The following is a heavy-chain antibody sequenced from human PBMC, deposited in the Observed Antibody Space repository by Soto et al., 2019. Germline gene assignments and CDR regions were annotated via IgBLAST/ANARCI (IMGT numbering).Heavy chain of an antibody. V-gene: IGHV3-23*01. CDR2: ISGSGGST. CDR3: ATDAHDSSGYYYGSFDY. Sequence: RLSCAASGFTFSSYAMSWVRQAPGKGLEWVSAISGSGGSTYYADSVKGRFTISRDNSKNTLYLQMNSLRAEDTAVYYCATDAHDSSGYYYGSFDYWGQGTLVTVS. CDR1: GFTFSSYA. J-gene: IGHJ4*02. D-gene: IGHD3-22*01.